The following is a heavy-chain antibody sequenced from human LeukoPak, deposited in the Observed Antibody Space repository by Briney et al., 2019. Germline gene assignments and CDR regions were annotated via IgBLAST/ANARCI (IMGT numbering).Heavy chain of an antibody. CDR1: GGTFSSYA. D-gene: IGHD6-13*01. Sequence: SVKVSCKASGGTFSSYAISWVRQAPGQGLEWMGGIIPIFGTANYAQRFQGRVTITTDESTSTAYMELSSLRSEDTAVYYCARSIAAAGEFDYWGQGTLVTVSS. CDR2: IIPIFGTA. J-gene: IGHJ4*02. CDR3: ARSIAAAGEFDY. V-gene: IGHV1-69*05.